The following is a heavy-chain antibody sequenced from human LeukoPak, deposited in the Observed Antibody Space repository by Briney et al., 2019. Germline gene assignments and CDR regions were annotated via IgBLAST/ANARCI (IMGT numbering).Heavy chain of an antibody. Sequence: KTSETLSLTCAVYGGSFSGYYWSWIRQPPGKGLEWIGEINHSGSTNYNPSLKSRVTISVDTSKNQFSLKLSSVTAADTAVYYCASSGAWYYYYGMDVWGQGTTVTVSS. CDR3: ASSGAWYYYYGMDV. V-gene: IGHV4-34*01. CDR2: INHSGST. CDR1: GGSFSGYY. J-gene: IGHJ6*02. D-gene: IGHD3-10*01.